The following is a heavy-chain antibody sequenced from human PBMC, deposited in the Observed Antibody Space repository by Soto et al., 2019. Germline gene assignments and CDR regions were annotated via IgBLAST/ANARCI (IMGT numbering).Heavy chain of an antibody. V-gene: IGHV3-74*01. Sequence: GGSLRLSCAASGFTFSTYWMHWVRQTPGEGLVWVSHTDSDGTFTTYADSVKGRFTISRDNAKSTLYLQMKSLRVEDTAVYYCATLYSSGYYYVGHWGQGTQVTVSS. CDR3: ATLYSSGYYYVGH. CDR2: TDSDGTFT. D-gene: IGHD3-22*01. J-gene: IGHJ4*02. CDR1: GFTFSTYW.